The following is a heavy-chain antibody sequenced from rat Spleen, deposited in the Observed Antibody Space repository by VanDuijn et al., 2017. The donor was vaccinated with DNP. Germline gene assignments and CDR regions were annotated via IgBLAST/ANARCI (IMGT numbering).Heavy chain of an antibody. J-gene: IGHJ2*01. CDR2: INYSGST. V-gene: IGHV3-1*01. CDR1: AYSITTNY. CDR3: ARWSDYFDY. Sequence: EVQLQESGPGLVKPSQSPPLTCSVTAYSITTNYWGWIRKFPGHKMEWVGHINYSGSTSYNPSLKSRISITRDTSKNQFFLHLNSVTTEDTATYYCARWSDYFDYWGQGVMVTVSS.